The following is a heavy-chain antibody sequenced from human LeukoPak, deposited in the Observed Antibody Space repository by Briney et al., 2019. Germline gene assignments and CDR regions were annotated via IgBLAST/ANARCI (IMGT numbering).Heavy chain of an antibody. J-gene: IGHJ4*02. CDR2: IYYSGST. CDR3: ARVVKRTKYDY. D-gene: IGHD2-15*01. V-gene: IGHV4-59*08. CDR1: GGPISSYY. Sequence: SETLSLTCTVSGGPISSYYWSWIRQPPEKGLEWIGYIYYSGSTNYNPSLKSRVTLSVDTSKNQFSLRLSSVTAADTAVYYCARVVKRTKYDYWGQGTLVTVSP.